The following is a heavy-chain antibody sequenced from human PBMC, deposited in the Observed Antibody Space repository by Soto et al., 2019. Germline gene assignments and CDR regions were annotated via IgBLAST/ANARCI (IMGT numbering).Heavy chain of an antibody. D-gene: IGHD3-3*02. CDR2: MSNTVHT. CDR3: ARSPAPFCIDAFCSPIDS. CDR1: GFTFSNYA. J-gene: IGHJ4*02. Sequence: GGSLRLSCAASGFTFSNYAMSWLRQTPGKGLEWISAMSNTVHTYHADSVKGRFTISRDNSKNTLSLQMNSLRAKDTAIYYCARSPAPFCIDAFCSPIDSWGRGTLVTVSS. V-gene: IGHV3-23*01.